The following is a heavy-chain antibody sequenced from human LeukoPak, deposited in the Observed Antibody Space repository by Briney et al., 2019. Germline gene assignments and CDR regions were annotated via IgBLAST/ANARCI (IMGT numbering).Heavy chain of an antibody. Sequence: GGTLRLSCAASGFTFSSYGMHWVRQAPAQGLDWVAFIRYDRSNKYYADSVKGQFSISRDNSENTLYLQMNSRRAEDTAVYCCAKVSLGQLNWFDPWGQGTLVTVSS. CDR1: GFTFSSYG. CDR2: IRYDRSNK. CDR3: AKVSLGQLNWFDP. J-gene: IGHJ5*02. D-gene: IGHD6-13*01. V-gene: IGHV3-30*02.